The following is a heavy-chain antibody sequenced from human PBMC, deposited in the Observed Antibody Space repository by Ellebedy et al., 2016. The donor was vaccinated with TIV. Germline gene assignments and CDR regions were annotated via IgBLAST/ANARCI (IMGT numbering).Heavy chain of an antibody. V-gene: IGHV3-23*01. CDR1: GFTFRSYS. CDR2: ISDSGGKT. Sequence: GESLKISCAASGFTFRSYSLSWVRQAPGKGVEWVSGISDSGGKTYYADSVKGRFTISRDNSKNTLSLEMNSLRAEDTAVYYCAKGRRHFCDYGVCYGEFDCWGQGTLVTVSS. CDR3: AKGRRHFCDYGVCYGEFDC. D-gene: IGHD2-8*01. J-gene: IGHJ4*02.